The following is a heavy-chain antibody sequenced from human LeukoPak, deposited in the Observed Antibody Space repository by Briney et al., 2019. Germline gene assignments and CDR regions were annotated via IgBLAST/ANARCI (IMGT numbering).Heavy chain of an antibody. CDR2: MYTSGNT. Sequence: SETLSLTCTVSGRSIRSVYWNWIRQSAGKGLEWIGRMYTSGNTNYNPSLKSRVTMSVDTSKTQFSLKLSSVTAADTAVYYCARGITMVRGVITGPFDYWGQGTLVTVSS. V-gene: IGHV4-4*07. J-gene: IGHJ4*02. CDR1: GRSIRSVY. D-gene: IGHD3-10*01. CDR3: ARGITMVRGVITGPFDY.